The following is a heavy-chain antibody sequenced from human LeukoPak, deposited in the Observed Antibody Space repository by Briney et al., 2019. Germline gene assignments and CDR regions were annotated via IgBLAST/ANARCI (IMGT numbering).Heavy chain of an antibody. D-gene: IGHD1-26*01. CDR2: IKEDGTEK. Sequence: PGGSLRLSCAASGFMFSDYWMTWVRQAPGKGLERVANIKEDGTEKYYVESVRGRFTISRDNAKNSLYLQMSSLRDDDTAVYYCARYRFVVGATDSFDMWGQGTTVTVSS. V-gene: IGHV3-7*01. CDR3: ARYRFVVGATDSFDM. CDR1: GFMFSDYW. J-gene: IGHJ3*02.